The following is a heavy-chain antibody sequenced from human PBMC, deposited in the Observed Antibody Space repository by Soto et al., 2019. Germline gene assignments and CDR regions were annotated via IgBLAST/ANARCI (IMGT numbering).Heavy chain of an antibody. J-gene: IGHJ4*02. Sequence: EASVKVSCKASGGTFSSYAISWVRQAPGQGLEWMGGIIPIFGTANYAQKFQGRVTITADESTSTAYMELSSLRSEDTAVYYCAREVYGDYVLSYFDYWGQGTLVTVSS. D-gene: IGHD4-17*01. V-gene: IGHV1-69*13. CDR3: AREVYGDYVLSYFDY. CDR2: IIPIFGTA. CDR1: GGTFSSYA.